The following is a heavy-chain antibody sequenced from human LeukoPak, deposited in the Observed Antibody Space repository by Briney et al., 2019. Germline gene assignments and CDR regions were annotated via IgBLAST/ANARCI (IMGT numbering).Heavy chain of an antibody. V-gene: IGHV3-7*01. J-gene: IGHJ6*03. Sequence: GGSLRLSCAASGFTFSSYWMSWFRQAPGKGLEWVANIKQNGSKKYYVDSVNGRLTISRDNAKNSLYLQMNSLRAEDTAVYYCARDQTSIYTSCESCYYYMDVWGKGTTVTVS. CDR2: IKQNGSKK. CDR1: GFTFSSYW. D-gene: IGHD2-2*01. CDR3: ARDQTSIYTSCESCYYYMDV.